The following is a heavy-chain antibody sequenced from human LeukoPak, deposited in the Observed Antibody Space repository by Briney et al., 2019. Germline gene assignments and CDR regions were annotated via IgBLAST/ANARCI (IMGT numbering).Heavy chain of an antibody. J-gene: IGHJ4*02. D-gene: IGHD3-22*01. Sequence: SGGSLRLSCAASGFTFSSYGMHWVRQAPGKGLEWVAVISYDGSNKYYADSVKGRFTISRDNSKNTLYLQMNSLRAEDTAVYYCAKDPSIWTDSSGYLPDYWGQGTLVTVSS. CDR1: GFTFSSYG. CDR2: ISYDGSNK. CDR3: AKDPSIWTDSSGYLPDY. V-gene: IGHV3-30*18.